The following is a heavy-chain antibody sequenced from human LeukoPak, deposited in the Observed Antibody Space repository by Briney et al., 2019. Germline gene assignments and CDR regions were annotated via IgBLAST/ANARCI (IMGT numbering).Heavy chain of an antibody. CDR1: GFTSSNAW. Sequence: RGSLRLSCAASGFTSSNAWMSWVRQAPGKGLEWVGRIKIKTDGGTTDYAAPVKGRFTISRDDSKNTLYLQMNSLKPEDTAVYYCTTEYYDYVWGSYPYYFDYWGQGTLVTVSS. CDR2: IKIKTDGGTT. D-gene: IGHD3-16*02. J-gene: IGHJ4*02. V-gene: IGHV3-15*01. CDR3: TTEYYDYVWGSYPYYFDY.